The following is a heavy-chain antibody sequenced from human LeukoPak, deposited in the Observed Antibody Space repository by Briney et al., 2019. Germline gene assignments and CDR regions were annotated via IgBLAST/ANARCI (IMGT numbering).Heavy chain of an antibody. CDR1: GDSISSSDYY. CDR2: INYGGTT. Sequence: PSETLSLTCTVSGDSISSSDYYWSWIRQPPGKELEWIASINYGGTTYYNPSLKSRVTISVDTSKNQFSLRLSSVTAADTAVYLCARYVVYGSGKYYFGYWGQGSLVTVSS. V-gene: IGHV4-39*01. CDR3: ARYVVYGSGKYYFGY. J-gene: IGHJ4*02. D-gene: IGHD3-10*01.